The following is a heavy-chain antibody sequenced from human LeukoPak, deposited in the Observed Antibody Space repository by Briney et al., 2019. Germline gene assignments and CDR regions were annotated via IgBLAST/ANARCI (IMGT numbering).Heavy chain of an antibody. CDR2: ISSSSTYI. Sequence: TGRSLRLSCAASGFTFSTYSMTWVRQAPGKGLEWVSSISSSSTYIYYADSVKGRFTISRDNAKNSLFLQMNSLRAEDTAVYYCAGGPPNSASDYWGQGTLVTVSS. V-gene: IGHV3-21*01. CDR1: GFTFSTYS. D-gene: IGHD4-23*01. J-gene: IGHJ4*02. CDR3: AGGPPNSASDY.